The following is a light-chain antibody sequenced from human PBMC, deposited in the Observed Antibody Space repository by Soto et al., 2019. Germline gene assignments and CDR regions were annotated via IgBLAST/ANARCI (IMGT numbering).Light chain of an antibody. V-gene: IGLV1-44*01. CDR3: ATWDDSLGGSVA. Sequence: QSVLTQPPSASGTPGQRVTISCSGSSSNIGSNLIDWYQQLPGTAPKLLVYSDNQRPSGVPDRFSGSKSDTSASLAISGLQSEDEGDYYCATWDDSLGGSVAFGGGTQLTVL. CDR2: SDN. J-gene: IGLJ2*01. CDR1: SSNIGSNL.